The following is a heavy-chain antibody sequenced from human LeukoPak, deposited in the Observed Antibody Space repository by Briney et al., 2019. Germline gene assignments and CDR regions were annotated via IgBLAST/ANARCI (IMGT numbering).Heavy chain of an antibody. CDR2: IKQDGSEK. CDR1: GFTFSHYW. D-gene: IGHD6-13*01. V-gene: IGHV3-7*05. Sequence: PGGSLRLSCAASGFTFSHYWMSWVRQAPGKGLEWVANIKQDGSEKYYVDSVKGRFTISRDNAKNSLSLQMNSLRAEDTAVYYCATMPAAGTVWGQGTLVTVSS. J-gene: IGHJ4*02. CDR3: ATMPAAGTV.